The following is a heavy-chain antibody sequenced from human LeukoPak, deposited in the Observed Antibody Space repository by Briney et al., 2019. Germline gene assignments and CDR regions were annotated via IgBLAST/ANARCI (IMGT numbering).Heavy chain of an antibody. V-gene: IGHV3-23*01. D-gene: IGHD6-13*01. CDR1: GFTFSSYS. CDR3: ARHPRGRWYVFDY. Sequence: PGGSLRLSCAASGFTFSSYSMNWVRQAPGKGLEWVSGISGSGGNTYYADSVKGRFTISRGNSNNTLYLQMNSLRAEDTAVYYCARHPRGRWYVFDYWGQGTLVTVSS. CDR2: ISGSGGNT. J-gene: IGHJ4*02.